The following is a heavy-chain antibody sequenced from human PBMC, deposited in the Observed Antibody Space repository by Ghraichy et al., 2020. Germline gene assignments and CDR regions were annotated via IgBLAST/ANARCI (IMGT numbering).Heavy chain of an antibody. Sequence: GGSLRLSCAASGFTFSSYAMSWVRQAPGKGLEWVSAISGSGGSTYYADSVKGRFTISRDNSKNTLYLQMNSLRAEDTAVYYCAKDSGLMIVVVITISYFDYWGQGTLVTVSS. V-gene: IGHV3-23*01. CDR2: ISGSGGST. J-gene: IGHJ4*02. CDR1: GFTFSSYA. D-gene: IGHD3-22*01. CDR3: AKDSGLMIVVVITISYFDY.